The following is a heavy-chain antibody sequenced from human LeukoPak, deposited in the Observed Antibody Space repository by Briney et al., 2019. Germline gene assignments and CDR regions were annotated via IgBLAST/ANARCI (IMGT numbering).Heavy chain of an antibody. J-gene: IGHJ4*02. CDR3: AIMHGYYDGSGYWVQ. V-gene: IGHV3-23*01. CDR2: ISPSGDRT. D-gene: IGHD3-22*01. CDR1: GLTFGSYA. Sequence: PGGSLRLSCAASGLTFGSYAMSWVRQAPGKGLEWVSFISPSGDRTSNADSVEGRFTISRDNPRNTLYLQMNSLRDEDTAVYYCAIMHGYYDGSGYWVQWGQGTLVTVSS.